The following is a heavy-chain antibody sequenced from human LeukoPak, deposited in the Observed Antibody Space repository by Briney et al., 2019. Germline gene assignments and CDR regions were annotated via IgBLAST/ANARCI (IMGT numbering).Heavy chain of an antibody. CDR3: AKDVGKWESLHFFDY. CDR2: IKQDGSEK. V-gene: IGHV3-7*03. J-gene: IGHJ4*02. Sequence: GSLRLSCAAXGXXFSXXWMSWVRXAPGKXLEXVXNIKQDGSEKYYVDSVKGRFTISRDNAKNSLYLQMNSLRAEDTAVYYCAKDVGKWESLHFFDYWGQGTLVTVSS. CDR1: GXXFSXXW. D-gene: IGHD1-26*01.